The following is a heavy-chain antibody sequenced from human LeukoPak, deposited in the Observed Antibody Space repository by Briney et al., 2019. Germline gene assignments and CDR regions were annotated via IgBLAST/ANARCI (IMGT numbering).Heavy chain of an antibody. CDR2: ISGSGGST. V-gene: IGHV3-23*01. D-gene: IGHD6-13*01. Sequence: GGSLRLSCAASGFTFSSYAMSWVRQAPGKGLEWVSAISGSGGSTYYADSVKGRFTISRDNSKNTLYLQMSSLRAEDTAVYYCAKDGRSEQQLVSPSTYWYFGLWGRGTLVTVSS. CDR3: AKDGRSEQQLVSPSTYWYFGL. CDR1: GFTFSSYA. J-gene: IGHJ2*01.